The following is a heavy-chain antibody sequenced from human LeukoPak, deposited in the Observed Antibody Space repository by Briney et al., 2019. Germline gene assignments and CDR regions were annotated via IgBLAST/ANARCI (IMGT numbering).Heavy chain of an antibody. Sequence: PGGSLRLSCAASGFTFGNYAMSWVRQAPGKGLEWVSVISGSGDITYYADSVKGRFTISRDNSKNTLYLQMNSLRAEDTAVYYCAKRAGYYFDYWGQGTLVTVSS. CDR1: GFTFGNYA. D-gene: IGHD4/OR15-4a*01. CDR3: AKRAGYYFDY. V-gene: IGHV3-23*01. J-gene: IGHJ4*02. CDR2: ISGSGDIT.